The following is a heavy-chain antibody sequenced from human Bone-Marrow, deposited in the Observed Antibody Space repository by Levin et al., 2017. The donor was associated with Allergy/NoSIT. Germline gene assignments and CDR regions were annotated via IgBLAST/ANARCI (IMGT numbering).Heavy chain of an antibody. CDR2: ISNDGSNK. J-gene: IGHJ6*03. V-gene: IGHV3-30-3*01. Sequence: PGGSLRLSCAASGFMFRSYAMHWVRQAPGKGLEWVAVISNDGSNKDYADSVKGRFTTSRDNSKNTLSLQMNSLRAEDTAVYYCARDPYGSGGYYYYMDVWGKGTTVTVSS. D-gene: IGHD3-10*01. CDR3: ARDPYGSGGYYYYMDV. CDR1: GFMFRSYA.